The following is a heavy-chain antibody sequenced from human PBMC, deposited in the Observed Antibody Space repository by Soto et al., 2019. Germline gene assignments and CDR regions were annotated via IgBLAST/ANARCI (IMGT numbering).Heavy chain of an antibody. J-gene: IGHJ4*02. CDR3: ARSDGRY. CDR2: FSSTGST. Sequence: SETLSLTCAVSGASITYYYWNWIRQPPGRGLEWIVSFSSTGSTVYNPSLRSRVTISLDTSKNQFSLTLNSVTAADTAVYYCARSDGRYWGQGTLVTVSS. V-gene: IGHV4-59*01. CDR1: GASITYYY.